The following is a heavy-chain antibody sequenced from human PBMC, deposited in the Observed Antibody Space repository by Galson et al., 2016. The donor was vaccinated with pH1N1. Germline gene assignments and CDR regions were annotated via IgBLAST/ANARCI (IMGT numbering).Heavy chain of an antibody. CDR2: ISAGSTAT. CDR3: AKGGRVGTGEFNL. J-gene: IGHJ5*02. V-gene: IGHV3-23*01. CDR1: GFIFSSYA. D-gene: IGHD1/OR15-1a*01. Sequence: SLRLSCAASGFIFSSYAMTWVRQAPGRGLEWVSSISAGSTATFYADSVKGRFTISRDNPKNSLYLQMNSLGADDTAVYYCAKGGRVGTGEFNLWGQGTLVTVSS.